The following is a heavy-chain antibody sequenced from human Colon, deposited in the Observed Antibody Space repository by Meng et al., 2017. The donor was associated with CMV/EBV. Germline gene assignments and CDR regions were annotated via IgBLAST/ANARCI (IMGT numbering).Heavy chain of an antibody. CDR1: GFTLGDYY. J-gene: IGHJ6*02. CDR2: TRNKANRYST. D-gene: IGHD2-21*02. CDR3: ARGLLTNHYYGWDV. V-gene: IGHV3-72*01. Sequence: LKISCAASGFTLGDYYVDWVRQAPGKGLEWVGRTRNKANRYSTEYAASVQGRFTISRDDSKNSVYLQMNSLNSEDTALYFCARGLLTNHYYGWDVWGQGTTVTVSS.